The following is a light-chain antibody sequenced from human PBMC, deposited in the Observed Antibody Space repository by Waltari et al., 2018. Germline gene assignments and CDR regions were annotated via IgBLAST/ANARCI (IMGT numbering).Light chain of an antibody. V-gene: IGLV1-47*01. CDR1: SSNIGSDY. CDR2: RDN. Sequence: QSVLTQPPSASGTPGQRVTISCSGSSSNIGSDYVYWYQQLPGTAPKLLISRDNQRPSLFPDRGSGSNPRTSASLAISVRGSEDEADYYCAAWDDSLSGWVFGGGTKLTVL. CDR3: AAWDDSLSGWV. J-gene: IGLJ3*02.